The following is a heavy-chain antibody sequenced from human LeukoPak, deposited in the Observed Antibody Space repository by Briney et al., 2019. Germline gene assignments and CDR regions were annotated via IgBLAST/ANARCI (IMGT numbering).Heavy chain of an antibody. Sequence: ASVKVSCKASGYTFTSYAMHWVRQAPGQRLEWMGWINAGNGNTKYSQEFQGRVTITRDTSASTAYMELSSLRSEDMAVYYCARGVLEAVAGYYYMDVWGKGTTVTVSS. CDR1: GYTFTSYA. J-gene: IGHJ6*03. CDR3: ARGVLEAVAGYYYMDV. CDR2: INAGNGNT. V-gene: IGHV1-3*03. D-gene: IGHD6-19*01.